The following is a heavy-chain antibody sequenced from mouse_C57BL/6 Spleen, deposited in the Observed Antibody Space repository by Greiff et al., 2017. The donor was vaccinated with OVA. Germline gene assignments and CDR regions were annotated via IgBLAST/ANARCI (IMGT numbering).Heavy chain of an antibody. Sequence: EVKLMESGPGLVKPSQSLSLTCSVTGYSITSGYYWNWIRQIPGNKLEWMGYISYDGSNNYNPSLKNRISITRDTSKNQFFLKLNSVTTEDTATYYCARDKDGYYSPWFAYWGQGTLVTVSA. J-gene: IGHJ3*01. CDR3: ARDKDGYYSPWFAY. D-gene: IGHD2-3*01. CDR1: GYSITSGYY. V-gene: IGHV3-6*01. CDR2: ISYDGSN.